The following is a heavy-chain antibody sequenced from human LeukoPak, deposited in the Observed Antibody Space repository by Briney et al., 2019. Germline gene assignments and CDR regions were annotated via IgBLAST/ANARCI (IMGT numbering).Heavy chain of an antibody. Sequence: GGSLRLSCAASGFTFCSYSMNWVRQAPGKGLEWVSSISRSSSYIYYADSVKGRFPISRDNAKNSLYLQTNSLRGEDTALYSCARDPVDDYWGQGTLVTVSS. V-gene: IGHV3-21*01. CDR1: GFTFCSYS. CDR2: ISRSSSYI. CDR3: ARDPVDDY. J-gene: IGHJ4*02.